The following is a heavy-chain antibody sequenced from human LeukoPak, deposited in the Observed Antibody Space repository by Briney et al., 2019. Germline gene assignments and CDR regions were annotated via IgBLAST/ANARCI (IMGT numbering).Heavy chain of an antibody. CDR3: ARVAPPLDDYIRGSFPYYFDY. V-gene: IGHV3-23*01. D-gene: IGHD3-16*01. J-gene: IGHJ4*02. CDR1: RFIFDNYG. Sequence: TGGSLRLSCAASRFIFDNYGMTWVRQAPGKGLEWVSGISDDGYSAYYADSVKGRFTISRDNSKNTLYLHMSSLRVEDTAVSYCARVAPPLDDYIRGSFPYYFDYWGQGTPVTVSS. CDR2: ISDDGYSA.